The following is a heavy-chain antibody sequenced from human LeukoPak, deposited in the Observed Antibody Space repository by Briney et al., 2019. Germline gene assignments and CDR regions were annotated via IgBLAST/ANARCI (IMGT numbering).Heavy chain of an antibody. J-gene: IGHJ6*03. CDR1: GGSISSYY. CDR2: IYTSGST. Sequence: SETLSLTRTVSGGSISSYYWSWIRQPPGKGLEWIGYIYTSGSTNYNPSLKSRVTISVDTSKNQFSLKLSSVTAADTAVYYCARRLYDSSGYYWGPYMDVWGKGTTVTVSS. D-gene: IGHD3-22*01. V-gene: IGHV4-4*09. CDR3: ARRLYDSSGYYWGPYMDV.